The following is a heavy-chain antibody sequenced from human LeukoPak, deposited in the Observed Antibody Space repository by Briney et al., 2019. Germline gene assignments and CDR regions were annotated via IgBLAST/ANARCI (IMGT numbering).Heavy chain of an antibody. D-gene: IGHD3-9*01. Sequence: GGSLRLSCAASGFTFSTYWMHWVRQAPGKGLVWVSRVNSDGSSTTHADSVEGRFTISRDNAKNTLYLQMNSLRAEDTAVYYCAREGVPDILTGYQPNYFDYWGRGTLVTVSS. CDR1: GFTFSTYW. CDR3: AREGVPDILTGYQPNYFDY. CDR2: VNSDGSST. V-gene: IGHV3-74*01. J-gene: IGHJ4*02.